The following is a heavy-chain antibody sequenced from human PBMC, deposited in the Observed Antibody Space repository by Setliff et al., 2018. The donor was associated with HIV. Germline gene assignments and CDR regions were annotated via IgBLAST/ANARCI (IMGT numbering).Heavy chain of an antibody. CDR1: GGSISSFH. CDR2: VYYGGST. V-gene: IGHV4-59*08. J-gene: IGHJ6*03. Sequence: PSETLSLTCNVSGGSISSFHWSWIRQPPGKGLEWIGYVYYGGSTRYNPSLKSRLTMSIDKSKNQVSLELSSVTAADTAVYYCGRTMTYYYLCMDVWGNGTTVTVSS. CDR3: GRTMTYYYLCMDV.